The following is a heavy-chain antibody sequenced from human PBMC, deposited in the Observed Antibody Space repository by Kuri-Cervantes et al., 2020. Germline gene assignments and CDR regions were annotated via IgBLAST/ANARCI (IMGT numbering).Heavy chain of an antibody. CDR3: ARDRVVPAATVYYYYGMDV. D-gene: IGHD2-2*01. J-gene: IGHJ6*02. CDR2: IIPIFGTA. Sequence: SVKVSCKASGGTFSSYAISWVRQAPGQGLEWMGGIIPIFGTANYAQKFQGRVTITADESTSTAYMELSSLRSEDTAVYYCARDRVVPAATVYYYYGMDVWGQGTTVTVSS. CDR1: GGTFSSYA. V-gene: IGHV1-69*13.